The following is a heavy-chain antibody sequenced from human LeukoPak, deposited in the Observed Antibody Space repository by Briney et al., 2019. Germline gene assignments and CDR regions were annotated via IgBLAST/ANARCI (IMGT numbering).Heavy chain of an antibody. D-gene: IGHD2-21*01. J-gene: IGHJ3*02. CDR1: GYTFIDYL. Sequence: ASVKVSCKASGYTFIDYLISWVRQAPGQGLEWMGWINVHNGNTKYAQKFQGRVTMTTDTSTSTAYMELRTLRSDDTAVYYCARDRDGNSYFLSAFNIWGQGTMVIVSS. V-gene: IGHV1-18*01. CDR3: ARDRDGNSYFLSAFNI. CDR2: INVHNGNT.